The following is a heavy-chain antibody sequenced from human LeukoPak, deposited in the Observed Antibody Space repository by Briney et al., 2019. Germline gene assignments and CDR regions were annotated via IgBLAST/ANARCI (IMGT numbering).Heavy chain of an antibody. J-gene: IGHJ3*02. CDR3: ARDPPAYCGGDCYPEAFDI. V-gene: IGHV3-48*04. CDR2: ISSSSSSI. D-gene: IGHD2-21*01. Sequence: GGSLRLSCAASGFTFSGYSMNWVRQAPGKGLEWVSYISSSSSSIYYADSVKGRFTISRDNAKNSLYLQMNSLRAEDTAVYYCARDPPAYCGGDCYPEAFDIWGQGTMVTVSS. CDR1: GFTFSGYS.